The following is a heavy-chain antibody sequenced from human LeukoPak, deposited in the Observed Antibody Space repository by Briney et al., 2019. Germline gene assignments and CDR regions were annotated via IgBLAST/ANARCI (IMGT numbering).Heavy chain of an antibody. D-gene: IGHD5-18*01. CDR3: ARGPRGPQTAIYG. V-gene: IGHV4-59*01. Sequence: SETLSLTCTVSGGSISSYYWSWIRQPPGKGLEWIGYIYYSGSTNYNPSLKSRVTISVDTSKNQFSLKLSSVTAADTAVYYCARGPRGPQTAIYGWGQGTLVTVSS. CDR1: GGSISSYY. J-gene: IGHJ4*02. CDR2: IYYSGST.